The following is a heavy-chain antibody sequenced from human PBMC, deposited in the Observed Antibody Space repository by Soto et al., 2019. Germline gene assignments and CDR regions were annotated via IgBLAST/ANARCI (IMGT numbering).Heavy chain of an antibody. J-gene: IGHJ6*02. CDR2: ISYDGSNK. CDR3: AKVLDTAMDPYYYYGMDV. D-gene: IGHD5-18*01. Sequence: GGSLRLSCAASGFTFSSYGMHWVRQAPGKGLERVAVISYDGSNKYYADSVKGRFTISRDNSKNTLYLQMNSLRAEDTAVYYCAKVLDTAMDPYYYYGMDVWGQGTTVTVSS. CDR1: GFTFSSYG. V-gene: IGHV3-30*18.